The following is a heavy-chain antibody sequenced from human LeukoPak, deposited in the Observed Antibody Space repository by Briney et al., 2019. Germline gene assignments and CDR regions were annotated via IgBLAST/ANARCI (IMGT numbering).Heavy chain of an antibody. CDR2: LSGTGIST. CDR3: AKAPTRVTSSNYFDY. V-gene: IGHV3-23*01. D-gene: IGHD2-21*02. CDR1: GFTFSSYA. Sequence: GGSLRLSCAASGFTFSSYAMSWVRQAPGKGLEWVSSLSGTGISTYYADSVMGRFTISRYNAKNTLYLQMNSLRAEDTAVYYCAKAPTRVTSSNYFDYWGQGTLVTVSS. J-gene: IGHJ4*02.